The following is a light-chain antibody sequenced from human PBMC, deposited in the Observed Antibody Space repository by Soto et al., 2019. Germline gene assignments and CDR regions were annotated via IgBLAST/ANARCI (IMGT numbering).Light chain of an antibody. V-gene: IGKV3D-15*01. CDR3: QQYNNWPRT. Sequence: EIVMTQSPATLSVSPGERGTLSCRASQSVRSHLAWYQQKPGQAPRLIIYGASTRATGIPGKLSARGSGTEFTLTISSLQSENFAVDYCQQYNNWPRTVGQGTKV. CDR2: GAS. CDR1: QSVRSH. J-gene: IGKJ1*01.